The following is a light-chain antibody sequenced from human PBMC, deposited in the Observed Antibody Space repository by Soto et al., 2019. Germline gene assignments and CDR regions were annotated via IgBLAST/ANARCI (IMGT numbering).Light chain of an antibody. V-gene: IGKV3-11*01. CDR1: QSIGLA. J-gene: IGKJ4*01. Sequence: EIVLTQAPATLSLSPGERATLSCRASQSIGLAIAWYQHKPGQAPRLVIHGASSRVTGLPDRFSGSGSGTDFTLTISSLEPEDFAFYYCQQRNSWPLTFGGGTKVDIK. CDR2: GAS. CDR3: QQRNSWPLT.